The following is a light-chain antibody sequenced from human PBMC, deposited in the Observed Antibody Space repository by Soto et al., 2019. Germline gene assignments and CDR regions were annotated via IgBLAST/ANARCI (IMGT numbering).Light chain of an antibody. CDR3: QQYNSYPYT. V-gene: IGKV1-5*01. J-gene: IGKJ2*01. Sequence: DIQMTQSPSTLSASVGDRVTITCRASQSISSWLAWYQQKPGKAPKLLIYDASSLESGVPSRFSGIGSGTEFTLTISSLQTDDFATYYCQQYNSYPYTFGQRTKLEIK. CDR1: QSISSW. CDR2: DAS.